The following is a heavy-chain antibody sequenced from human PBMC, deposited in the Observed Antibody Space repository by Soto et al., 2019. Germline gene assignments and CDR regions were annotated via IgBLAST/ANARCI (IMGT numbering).Heavy chain of an antibody. CDR3: ARAYCSSTSCHFDY. D-gene: IGHD2-2*01. V-gene: IGHV3-30-3*01. J-gene: IGHJ4*02. CDR1: GFTFSSYA. Sequence: QVQLVESGGGVVQPGRSLRLSCAASGFTFSSYAMHWVRQAPGKGLEWVAVISYDGSNKYYADSVKGRFTISRDNSKNTLYLQVNSLRAEDTAVYYCARAYCSSTSCHFDYWGQGTLVTVSS. CDR2: ISYDGSNK.